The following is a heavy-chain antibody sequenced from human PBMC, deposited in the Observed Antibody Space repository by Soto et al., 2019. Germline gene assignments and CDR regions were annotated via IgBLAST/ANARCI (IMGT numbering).Heavy chain of an antibody. CDR2: IIPIFGTA. V-gene: IGHV1-69*01. CDR3: ARPLKSWPGGGSDDR. D-gene: IGHD1-26*01. J-gene: IGHJ2*01. CDR1: GGPFSSYS. Sequence: QVQLVQSGAEVRKPGSSLKVSCKASGGPFSSYSINWVRQAPGQGLEWMGGIIPIFGTANYAQKFQGRVTLTADESTRTAHMELRSRRTEDKAAYYFARPLKSWPGGGSDDRWRRRTLVTASS.